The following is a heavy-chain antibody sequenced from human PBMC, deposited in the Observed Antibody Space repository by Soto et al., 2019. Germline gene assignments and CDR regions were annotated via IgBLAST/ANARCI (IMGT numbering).Heavy chain of an antibody. CDR3: ARDPKYGSGSYTRAPFDY. D-gene: IGHD3-10*01. CDR1: GFTFSSYG. J-gene: IGHJ4*02. V-gene: IGHV3-33*01. Sequence: QVQLVESGGGVVQPGRSLRLSCAASGFTFSSYGMHWVRQAPGKGLEWVAVIWYDGSNKYYADSVKGRFTISRDNSKNTLYLQMNSLRAEDTAVYYCARDPKYGSGSYTRAPFDYWGQGTLVTGSS. CDR2: IWYDGSNK.